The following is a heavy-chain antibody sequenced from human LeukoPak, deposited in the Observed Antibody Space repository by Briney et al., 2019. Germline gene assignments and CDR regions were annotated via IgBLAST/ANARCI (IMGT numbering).Heavy chain of an antibody. J-gene: IGHJ4*02. CDR1: GGSISSYY. CDR2: IYYSGST. Sequence: SETLSLTCTVSGGSISSYYWSWIRQPPGKGLEWIGYIYYSGSTNYNPSLKSRVTISVDTSKNQFSLKLSSVTAADTAVYYCARERDSSGFDYWGQGTLVTVSS. V-gene: IGHV4-59*01. CDR3: ARERDSSGFDY. D-gene: IGHD6-19*01.